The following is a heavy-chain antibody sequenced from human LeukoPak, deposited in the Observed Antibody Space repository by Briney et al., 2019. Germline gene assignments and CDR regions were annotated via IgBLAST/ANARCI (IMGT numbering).Heavy chain of an antibody. CDR1: GYTLTELS. CDR2: FDPEDDET. CDR3: ARDQGTKYGDYVDY. J-gene: IGHJ4*02. D-gene: IGHD4-17*01. V-gene: IGHV1-24*01. Sequence: ASVKVSCKVSGYTLTELSMHWVRQAPGEGLEWIGNFDPEDDETIYAQKFQGRVTMTTDTSTSTAYMELRSLRSDDTAVYYCARDQGTKYGDYVDYWGQGTLVTVSS.